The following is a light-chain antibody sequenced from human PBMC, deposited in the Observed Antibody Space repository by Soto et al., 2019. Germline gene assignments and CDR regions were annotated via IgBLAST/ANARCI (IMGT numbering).Light chain of an antibody. Sequence: QSVLTQPPSVSGALGQRVTISCTGSSSNIGAGYDVHWYQQLPGTAPKLLIYANNNRPSGVPGRFSGSKSGTSASLAITGLQAEDEADYYCQSYDRSLNAVIFGGGTQLTVL. CDR1: SSNIGAGYD. V-gene: IGLV1-40*01. CDR2: ANN. J-gene: IGLJ2*01. CDR3: QSYDRSLNAVI.